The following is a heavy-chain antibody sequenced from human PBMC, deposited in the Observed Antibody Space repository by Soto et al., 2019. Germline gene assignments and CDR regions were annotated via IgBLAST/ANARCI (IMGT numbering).Heavy chain of an antibody. Sequence: ASVKVSCKASGYTFTGYYMHWVRQAPGQGLEWMGGIIPIFGTANYAQKFQGRVTITADESTSTAYMELSSLRSEDTAVYYCATQDIVVVVAAEHAFDIWGQGTMVTVSS. D-gene: IGHD2-15*01. CDR2: IIPIFGTA. CDR1: GYTFTGYY. CDR3: ATQDIVVVVAAEHAFDI. J-gene: IGHJ3*02. V-gene: IGHV1-69*13.